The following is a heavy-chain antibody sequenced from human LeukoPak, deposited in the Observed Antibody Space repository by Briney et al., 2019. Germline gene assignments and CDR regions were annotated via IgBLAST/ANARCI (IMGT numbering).Heavy chain of an antibody. CDR1: GYTFTSYA. V-gene: IGHV1-3*01. CDR2: INAGNGNT. Sequence: GTSVKVSCKASGYTFTSYAMHWVRQAPGQRLEWMGWINAGNGNTKYSQKFQGRVTITRDTSASTAYMELSSLRSEDTAVYYCARGTMVRGVDYWGQGTLVTVSS. CDR3: ARGTMVRGVDY. J-gene: IGHJ4*02. D-gene: IGHD3-10*01.